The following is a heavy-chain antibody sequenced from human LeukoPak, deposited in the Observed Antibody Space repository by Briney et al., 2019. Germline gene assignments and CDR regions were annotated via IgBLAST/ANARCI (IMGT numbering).Heavy chain of an antibody. J-gene: IGHJ5*02. V-gene: IGHV1-69*13. D-gene: IGHD2-2*02. CDR3: AREPSRGPAAISNP. CDR1: GGTFSSCA. CDR2: IIPIFGTA. Sequence: ASVKVSCKASGGTFSSCAISWVRQAPGQGLEWMGGIIPIFGTANYAQKFQGRVTITADESTSTAYMELSSLRSEDTAVYYCAREPSRGPAAISNPWGQGTLVTVSS.